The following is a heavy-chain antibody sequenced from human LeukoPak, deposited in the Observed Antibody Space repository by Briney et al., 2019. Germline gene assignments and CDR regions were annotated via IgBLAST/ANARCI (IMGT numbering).Heavy chain of an antibody. V-gene: IGHV3-21*01. CDR3: AREMQWLYAFDI. D-gene: IGHD6-19*01. Sequence: GGSLRLSCAASGFTFSSYSMNWVRQAPGKGLEWVSSISSSSSYIYYADSVKGRFTISRDNAKNSLYLQMNSLRAEDTAVYYCAREMQWLYAFDIWGQGTMVTVSS. CDR2: ISSSSSYI. J-gene: IGHJ3*02. CDR1: GFTFSSYS.